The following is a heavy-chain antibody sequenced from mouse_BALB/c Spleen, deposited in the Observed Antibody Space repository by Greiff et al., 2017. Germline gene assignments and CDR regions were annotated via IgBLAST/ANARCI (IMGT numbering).Heavy chain of an antibody. V-gene: IGHV2-2*02. CDR1: GFSLTSYG. CDR3: ARWLLPSGYFDY. D-gene: IGHD2-3*01. J-gene: IGHJ2*01. CDR2: IWSGGST. Sequence: VQGVESGPGLVQPSQSLSITCTVSGFSLTSYGVHWVRQSPGKGLEWLGVIWSGGSTDYNAAFISRLSISKDNSKSQVFFKMNSLQANDTAIYYCARWLLPSGYFDYWGQGTTLTVSS.